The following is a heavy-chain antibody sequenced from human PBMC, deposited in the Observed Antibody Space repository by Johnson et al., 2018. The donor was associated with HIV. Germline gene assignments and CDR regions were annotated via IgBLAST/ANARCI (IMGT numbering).Heavy chain of an antibody. CDR2: IKSKTDGGTT. Sequence: VQLVESGGGLVKPGGSLRLSCAASGFTFSNAWMSWVRQAPGKGLEWVGRIKSKTDGGTTDYAAPVKGRFTISRDDSKNTLYLQMYSLRVEDTAVYYCASSSPYSGSYGDAFDIWGQGTMVTVSS. CDR3: ASSSPYSGSYGDAFDI. J-gene: IGHJ3*02. D-gene: IGHD1-26*01. V-gene: IGHV3-15*01. CDR1: GFTFSNAW.